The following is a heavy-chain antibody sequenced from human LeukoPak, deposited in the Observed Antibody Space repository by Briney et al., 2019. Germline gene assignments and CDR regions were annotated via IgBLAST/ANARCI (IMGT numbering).Heavy chain of an antibody. D-gene: IGHD6-13*01. Sequence: PSETLSLTCAVYGGSFSGYCWSWIRQPPGKGLEWIGEINHSGSTNSNPSLKSRVTISVDTSKNQFSLKLSSVTAADTAVYYCARVRAAPAWYYYYYMDVWGKGTTVTVSS. CDR3: ARVRAAPAWYYYYYMDV. CDR2: INHSGST. CDR1: GGSFSGYC. V-gene: IGHV4-34*01. J-gene: IGHJ6*03.